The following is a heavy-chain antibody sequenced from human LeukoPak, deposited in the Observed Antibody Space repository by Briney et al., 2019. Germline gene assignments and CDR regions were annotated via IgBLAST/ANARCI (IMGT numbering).Heavy chain of an antibody. CDR3: ASFDGYNLVSPDY. J-gene: IGHJ4*02. Sequence: PGGSLRLSCAASGFTFSSYAMSWVRQAPGKGLEWVSAISGSGGSTYYADSVKGRFTISRDNAKNSLYLQMNSLRAEDTAVYYCASFDGYNLVSPDYWGQGTLVTVSS. D-gene: IGHD5-24*01. CDR1: GFTFSSYA. V-gene: IGHV3-23*01. CDR2: ISGSGGST.